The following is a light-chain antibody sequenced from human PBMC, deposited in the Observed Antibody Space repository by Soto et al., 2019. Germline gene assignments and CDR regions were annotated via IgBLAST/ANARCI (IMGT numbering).Light chain of an antibody. CDR1: QDIPNA. Sequence: DIQMTQSPSSLSASVGDRVTITCRASQDIPNALGWYQQKPSKAPKRLIYAASSLQSGVPSRFSGSRSGTEFTLTISSLQPEDFATYYCLQHDSNVWTFGQGTKVDIK. CDR2: AAS. CDR3: LQHDSNVWT. J-gene: IGKJ1*01. V-gene: IGKV1-17*01.